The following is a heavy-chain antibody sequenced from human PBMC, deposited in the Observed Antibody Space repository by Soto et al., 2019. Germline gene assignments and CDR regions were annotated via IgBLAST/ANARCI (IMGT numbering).Heavy chain of an antibody. J-gene: IGHJ2*01. CDR3: AKEPVGPDWYFDL. Sequence: GGSLRLSCAASGFTFSSYSMNWVRQAPGKGLEWVSYITHSSDTIYYSDSVKGRFTISRDNAKNSLYLRMNSLRAEDTAVYNCAKEPVGPDWYFDLWGRGTLVTVSS. V-gene: IGHV3-48*01. CDR2: ITHSSDTI. CDR1: GFTFSSYS.